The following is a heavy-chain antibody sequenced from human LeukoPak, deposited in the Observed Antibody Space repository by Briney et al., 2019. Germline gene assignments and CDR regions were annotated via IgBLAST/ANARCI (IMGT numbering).Heavy chain of an antibody. J-gene: IGHJ4*02. Sequence: GGSLRLSCSASGFTFSSYAMHWVRQAPGKGLEYVSAVSSNGGSTYYADSVKGRFTISRDNSKNTLYLQMSSLRAEDTAVYYCSGGSRRRFDYWGQGTLVTVSS. D-gene: IGHD2-15*01. CDR3: SGGSRRRFDY. CDR2: VSSNGGST. CDR1: GFTFSSYA. V-gene: IGHV3-64D*06.